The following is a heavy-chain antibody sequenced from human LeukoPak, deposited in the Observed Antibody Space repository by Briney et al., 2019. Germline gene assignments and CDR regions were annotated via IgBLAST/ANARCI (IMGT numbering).Heavy chain of an antibody. V-gene: IGHV4-34*01. J-gene: IGHJ4*02. CDR2: INHSGST. D-gene: IGHD2-2*01. CDR3: ARAPIERSSSTSCYPSDY. CDR1: GGSFSGYY. Sequence: SETLSLTCAVYGGSFSGYYWSWIRQPPGKGLEWIGEINHSGSTNYNPSLKSRVTISVDTSKNQFSLKLSSVTAADTAVYYCARAPIERSSSTSCYPSDYWGQGTLVTVSS.